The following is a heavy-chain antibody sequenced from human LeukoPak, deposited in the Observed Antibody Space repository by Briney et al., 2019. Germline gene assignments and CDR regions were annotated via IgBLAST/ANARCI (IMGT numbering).Heavy chain of an antibody. CDR2: ISISGGTT. CDR1: AFAFSNHA. J-gene: IGHJ4*02. Sequence: GGSLRLSCTASAFAFSNHAMSWVRQAPGKGLEWVSSISISGGTTYYADSVKGRFTISRDNSKNTLYLQMNSLRAEDTAVYYCAGAVYSSGWSTPADYWGQGTLVTVSS. V-gene: IGHV3-23*01. D-gene: IGHD6-19*01. CDR3: AGAVYSSGWSTPADY.